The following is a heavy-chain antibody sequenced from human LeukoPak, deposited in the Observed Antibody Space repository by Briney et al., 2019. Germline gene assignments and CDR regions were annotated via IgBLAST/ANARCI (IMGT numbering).Heavy chain of an antibody. CDR1: GFTFRDYA. D-gene: IGHD6-19*01. J-gene: IGHJ4*02. Sequence: GRSLGLSCTASGFTFRDYAMSWVRQAPGKGLEWVGFIRSKAYGGTTEYAASVKGRFTISRDDSKSIAYLQMNSLKTEDTAVYYCTTRIAVAGLFFDYWGQGTLVTVSS. CDR2: IRSKAYGGTT. CDR3: TTRIAVAGLFFDY. V-gene: IGHV3-49*04.